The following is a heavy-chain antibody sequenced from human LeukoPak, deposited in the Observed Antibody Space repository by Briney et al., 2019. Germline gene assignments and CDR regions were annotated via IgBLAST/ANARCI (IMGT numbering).Heavy chain of an antibody. CDR3: ATASVVVAATQHYYMDV. J-gene: IGHJ6*03. CDR1: GYTLTELS. V-gene: IGHV1-24*01. CDR2: FDPEDGET. D-gene: IGHD2-15*01. Sequence: GASVNVSCKVSGYTLTELSMHWVRQAPGKGLEWMGGFDPEDGETIYAQKFQGRVTMTEDTSTDTAYMELSRLRSEDTAVYYCATASVVVAATQHYYMDVWGKGTTVTVSS.